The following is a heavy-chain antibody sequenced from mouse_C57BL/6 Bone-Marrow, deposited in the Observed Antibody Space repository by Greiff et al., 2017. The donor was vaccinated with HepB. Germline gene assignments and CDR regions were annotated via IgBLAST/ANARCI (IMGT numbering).Heavy chain of an antibody. V-gene: IGHV3-1*01. Sequence: DVKLQESGPGMVKPSQSLSLTCTVTGYSITSGYDWHWIRHFPGNKLEWMGYISYSGSTNYNPSLKSRISITHDTSKNHFFLKLNSVTTEDTATYYCARDHYDYRFAYWGQGTLVTVSA. CDR1: GYSITSGYD. CDR2: ISYSGST. J-gene: IGHJ3*01. D-gene: IGHD2-4*01. CDR3: ARDHYDYRFAY.